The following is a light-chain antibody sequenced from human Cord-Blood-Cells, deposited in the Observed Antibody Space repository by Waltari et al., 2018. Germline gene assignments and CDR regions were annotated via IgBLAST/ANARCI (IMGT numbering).Light chain of an antibody. V-gene: IGKV1-39*01. CDR1: QSISSY. J-gene: IGKJ3*01. CDR2: AAS. Sequence: IQMTQSPSSLSASVGDRVTITCRASQSISSYLNWYQQKPGKAAKLLIYAASSLQSGVPSRFSGSGSGTDFTLTISSLQPEDFATYYCQQSYSTLFTFGPGTKVDIK. CDR3: QQSYSTLFT.